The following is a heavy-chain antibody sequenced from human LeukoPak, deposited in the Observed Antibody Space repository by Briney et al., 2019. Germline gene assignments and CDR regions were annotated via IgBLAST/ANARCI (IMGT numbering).Heavy chain of an antibody. CDR1: GGSFSGYY. CDR2: INHSGST. J-gene: IGHJ1*01. D-gene: IGHD6-19*01. CDR3: ARGRVAVAAPRGYFQH. V-gene: IGHV4-34*01. Sequence: SETLSLTCAVYGGSFSGYYWSWIRQPPGKGLEWIGEINHSGSTNYNPSLKSRVTISVDTSKNQFSLKLRSVTAADTAVYYWARGRVAVAAPRGYFQHWGQGTLVTVSS.